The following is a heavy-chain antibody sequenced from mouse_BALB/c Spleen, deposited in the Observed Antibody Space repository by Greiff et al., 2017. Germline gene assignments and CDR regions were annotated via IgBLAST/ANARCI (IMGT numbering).Heavy chain of an antibody. Sequence: QVHVKQSGPELVKPGASVKISCKASGYSFTSYYIHWVKQRPGQGLEWIGWIFPGSGNTKYNEKFKGKATLTADTSSSTAYMQLSSLTSEDSAVYFCARSYYRYDGFDYWGQGTTLTVSS. CDR3: ARSYYRYDGFDY. CDR1: GYSFTSYY. J-gene: IGHJ2*01. D-gene: IGHD2-14*01. CDR2: IFPGSGNT. V-gene: IGHV1-66*01.